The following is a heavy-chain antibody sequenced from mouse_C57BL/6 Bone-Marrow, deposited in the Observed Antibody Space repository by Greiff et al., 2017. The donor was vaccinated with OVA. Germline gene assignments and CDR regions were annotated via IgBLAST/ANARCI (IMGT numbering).Heavy chain of an antibody. J-gene: IGHJ2*01. CDR3: TRSMVRDY. CDR2: IYPGNSET. CDR1: GYTFTSYW. V-gene: IGHV1-5*01. D-gene: IGHD2-2*01. Sequence: VQLQQSGPVLARPGASVKMSCKTSGYTFTSYWMHWVNQRTGQGLEWIGAIYPGNSETSYNQKFKGKAKLTAVTSARTAYMELSSLTNDVAAFYYCTRSMVRDYWGQGTTLTVSS.